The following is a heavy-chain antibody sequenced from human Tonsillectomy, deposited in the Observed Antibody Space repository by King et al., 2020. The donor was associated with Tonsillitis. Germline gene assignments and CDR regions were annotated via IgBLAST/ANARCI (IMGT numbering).Heavy chain of an antibody. D-gene: IGHD5-18*01. Sequence: VQLVESGGGLVQPGGSLRLSCAASGFTFRSYWMHWVRQVPGKGLVWVSHSNSDGSSTSDAASVKGRFTISRDNAKNTLYRQMNSLRAEDTAVYYCAGRGGYSNGSLGSWGQGTLVTVPS. V-gene: IGHV3-74*01. CDR1: GFTFRSYW. J-gene: IGHJ5*02. CDR2: SNSDGSST. CDR3: AGRGGYSNGSLGS.